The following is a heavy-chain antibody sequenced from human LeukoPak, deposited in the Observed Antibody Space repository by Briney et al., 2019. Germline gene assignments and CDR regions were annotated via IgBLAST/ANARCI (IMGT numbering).Heavy chain of an antibody. CDR2: VSGNGGST. D-gene: IGHD2-8*02. J-gene: IGHJ4*02. Sequence: GGSLRLSCAASGFTFSRYGMHWVRQAPGKGLEYVSSVSGNGGSTYYANSVKGRFTISRDNSKNTLYLQMNSLRVDDTATYYCVKVLTRLVPYFDYWGQGALVTVSP. CDR1: GFTFSRYG. CDR3: VKVLTRLVPYFDY. V-gene: IGHV3-64*04.